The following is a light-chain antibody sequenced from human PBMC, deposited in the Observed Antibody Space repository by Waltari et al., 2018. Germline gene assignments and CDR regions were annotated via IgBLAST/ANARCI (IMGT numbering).Light chain of an antibody. CDR2: SAN. CDR1: QNVGSF. V-gene: IGKV3D-15*01. J-gene: IGKJ4*01. CDR3: QQYNDLFFN. Sequence: EIVMTQSPATLSVSPGETATLSCRASQNVGSFLAWYQQKPGQAPKLLVHSANVRATGIPDRFTGSGSGTDFSLTISSLEPEDAGRYHCQQYNDLFFNFGGGKKVEIK.